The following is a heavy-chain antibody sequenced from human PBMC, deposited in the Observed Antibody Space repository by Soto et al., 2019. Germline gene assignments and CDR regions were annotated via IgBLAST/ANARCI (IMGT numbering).Heavy chain of an antibody. CDR2: ISYDGSNK. V-gene: IGHV3-30*18. CDR1: GFTFSSYG. J-gene: IGHJ6*02. Sequence: GGSLRLSCAASGFTFSSYGMHWVRQAPGKGLEWVAVISYDGSNKYYADSVKGRFTISRDNSKNTLYLQMNSLRAEDTAVYYCAKDRLPRGYCSGGSCYYYGMDVWGQGTTVTVSS. CDR3: AKDRLPRGYCSGGSCYYYGMDV. D-gene: IGHD2-15*01.